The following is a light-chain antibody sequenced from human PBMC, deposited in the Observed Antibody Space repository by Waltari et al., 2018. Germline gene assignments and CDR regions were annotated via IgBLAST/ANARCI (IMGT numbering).Light chain of an antibody. V-gene: IGLV2-14*03. CDR3: TSYTSSTTTPYV. Sequence: QSALTQPASVSGSPGQSITILCTGTFSDVGRYDYVSWFQQHPGKAPKLLIHDVTDRPSGVADRFSGSKSGNTASLTISGLQADDEADYYCTSYTSSTTTPYVFGTGTQVTV. J-gene: IGLJ1*01. CDR2: DVT. CDR1: FSDVGRYDY.